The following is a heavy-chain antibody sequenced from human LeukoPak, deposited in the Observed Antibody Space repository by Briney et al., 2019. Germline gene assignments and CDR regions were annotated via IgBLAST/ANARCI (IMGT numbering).Heavy chain of an antibody. J-gene: IGHJ6*03. CDR1: GYTFTGYY. Sequence: GASVKVSFKASGYTFTGYYMHWVRQAPGQGLEWMGWINPNSGGTNYAQKFQGRVTMTRDTSISTAYMELSRLRSDDTAVYYCARDRGVDYCSGGSCSHYYYYMDVWGKGTTVTISS. CDR3: ARDRGVDYCSGGSCSHYYYYMDV. CDR2: INPNSGGT. D-gene: IGHD2-15*01. V-gene: IGHV1-2*02.